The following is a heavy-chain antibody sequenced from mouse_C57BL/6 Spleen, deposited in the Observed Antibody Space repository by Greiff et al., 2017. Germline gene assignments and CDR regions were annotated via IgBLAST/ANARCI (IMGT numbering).Heavy chain of an antibody. D-gene: IGHD2-5*01. Sequence: VQLQQPGAELVKPGASVKLSCKASGYTFTSYWMHWVKQRPGRGLEWIGRIDPNGGGTKYNEKFKSKATLTVDKPSSTACMQLSSLTSEDSAVYDCERGGSDYSSYGAMDYWGQGTSVTVSS. CDR1: GYTFTSYW. CDR2: IDPNGGGT. J-gene: IGHJ4*01. V-gene: IGHV1-72*01. CDR3: ERGGSDYSSYGAMDY.